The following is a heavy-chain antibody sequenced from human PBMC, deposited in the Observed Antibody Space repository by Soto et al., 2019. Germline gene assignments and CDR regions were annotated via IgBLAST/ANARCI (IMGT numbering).Heavy chain of an antibody. D-gene: IGHD2-15*01. Sequence: QVQLVQSGAEVKKPGSSVKVSCKASGGTFSSYTISWVRQAPGQGLEWMGRIIPILGIANYAQKFKGRVTIAADKSTSTAYMELSGVRNEDTAVYYCAREPCFGCDYSYYYYGMDVWGQGTTVTVSS. CDR2: IIPILGIA. J-gene: IGHJ6*02. CDR1: GGTFSSYT. V-gene: IGHV1-69*08. CDR3: AREPCFGCDYSYYYYGMDV.